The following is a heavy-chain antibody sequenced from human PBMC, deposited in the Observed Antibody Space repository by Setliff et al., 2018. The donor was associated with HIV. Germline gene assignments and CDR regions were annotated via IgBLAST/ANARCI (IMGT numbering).Heavy chain of an antibody. Sequence: KTSETLSLTCTVSGASMRSNFNYWGWIRQPPGMGLEWIASIYHNGNTYYNPSLKSRVTMSVDTSKNQFSLKLSSVTAADTAVYYCATSLITVPPDAFDIWGQGTMVTVSS. V-gene: IGHV4-39*07. D-gene: IGHD4-4*01. CDR1: GASMRSNFNY. CDR3: ATSLITVPPDAFDI. CDR2: IYHNGNT. J-gene: IGHJ3*02.